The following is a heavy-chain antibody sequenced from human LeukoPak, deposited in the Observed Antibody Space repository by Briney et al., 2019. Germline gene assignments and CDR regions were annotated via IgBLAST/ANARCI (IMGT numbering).Heavy chain of an antibody. CDR1: GYTFTGYY. J-gene: IGHJ5*02. V-gene: IGHV1-2*02. Sequence: ASVKVSCKASGYTFTGYYMHWVRQAPGQGLEWMGWINPNSGGTNYAQKFQGRVTMTRDTSISTAYMELSRLRSDDTAVYYCAIESDVDIVATIGFDPWGQGTLVTVSS. D-gene: IGHD5-12*01. CDR3: AIESDVDIVATIGFDP. CDR2: INPNSGGT.